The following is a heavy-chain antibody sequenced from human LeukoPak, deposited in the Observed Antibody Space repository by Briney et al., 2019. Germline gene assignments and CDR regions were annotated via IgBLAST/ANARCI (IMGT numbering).Heavy chain of an antibody. V-gene: IGHV3-33*01. CDR1: GFTFNSNG. CDR3: ARDSRTYIAAAGDAFDI. CDR2: IWYDGSNK. Sequence: GGSLRLSCAASGFTFNSNGMHWVRQAPGKGLEGVALIWYDGSNKYYVDSVKGRFTISRDNAKNSLYLQMNSLRAEDTAVYYCARDSRTYIAAAGDAFDIWGQGTMVTVSS. D-gene: IGHD6-13*01. J-gene: IGHJ3*02.